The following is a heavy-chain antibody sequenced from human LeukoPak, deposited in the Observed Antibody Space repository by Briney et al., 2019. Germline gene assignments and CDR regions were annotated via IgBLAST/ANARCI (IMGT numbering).Heavy chain of an antibody. CDR1: GFTFSSYE. D-gene: IGHD6-6*01. CDR2: ISSSGSTI. CDR3: ARPPLGAYSSSGIDY. J-gene: IGHJ4*02. V-gene: IGHV3-48*03. Sequence: PGGSLRLSCAASGFTFSSYEMNWVRQAPGKGLEWVSYISSSGSTIHHADSVKGRFTISRDNAKNSLYLQMNSLRAEDTAVYYCARPPLGAYSSSGIDYWGQGTLSPSPQ.